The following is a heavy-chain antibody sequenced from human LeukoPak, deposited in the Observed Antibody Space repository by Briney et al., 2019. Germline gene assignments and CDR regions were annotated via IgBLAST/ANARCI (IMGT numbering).Heavy chain of an antibody. CDR3: ARVEVSWYSSSFFDY. J-gene: IGHJ4*02. CDR1: GYTFTGYY. D-gene: IGHD6-6*01. Sequence: ASVKVSCKASGYTFTGYYIHWVRQAPGQGLEWMGWISAYNGNTNYAQKLQGRVTMTTDTSTSTAYMELRSLRSDDTAVYYCARVEVSWYSSSFFDYWGQGTLVTVSS. V-gene: IGHV1-18*04. CDR2: ISAYNGNT.